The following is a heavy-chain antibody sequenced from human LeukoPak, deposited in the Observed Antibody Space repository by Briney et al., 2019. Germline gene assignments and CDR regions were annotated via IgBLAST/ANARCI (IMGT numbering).Heavy chain of an antibody. V-gene: IGHV3-21*04. J-gene: IGHJ4*02. Sequence: PGGSLRLSCAASGFTFSSYSMTWVRQAPGKGLEWVSSISGSSSFIYYADSVKGRFTISRDNAKNSLYLQMNGLRAEDTAVYYCARGANFGVVISVYWGQGTLVTVSS. CDR2: ISGSSSFI. D-gene: IGHD3-3*01. CDR3: ARGANFGVVISVY. CDR1: GFTFSSYS.